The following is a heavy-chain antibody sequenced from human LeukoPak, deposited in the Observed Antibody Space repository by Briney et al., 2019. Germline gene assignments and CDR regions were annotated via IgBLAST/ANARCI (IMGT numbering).Heavy chain of an antibody. J-gene: IGHJ6*03. Sequence: KGGESLKISCKGSGYSFTSYWIGWVRPMPGKVLEWMGIIYPGDSATRYSPSFHRHITISADKTISTSYLQWSSLKASDTAMYYCASSTYGDYYMDVWGKGTTVTVSS. D-gene: IGHD4-17*01. CDR1: GYSFTSYW. CDR3: ASSTYGDYYMDV. V-gene: IGHV5-51*01. CDR2: IYPGDSAT.